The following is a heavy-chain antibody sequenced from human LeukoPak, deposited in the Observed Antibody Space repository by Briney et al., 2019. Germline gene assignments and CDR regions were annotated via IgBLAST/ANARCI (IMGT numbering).Heavy chain of an antibody. J-gene: IGHJ4*02. CDR2: ISYDGSIK. V-gene: IGHV3-30-3*02. CDR1: KFTFNSYA. Sequence: GGSLRLPCAASKFTFNSYAIHWVRQAPGKGLEWVAFISYDGSIKYYADSVKGRFTISRDNSKNTLYLQMNSLRAEDTAVYYCAKKGAGKDIVVVPAATAPFDYWGQGTLVTVSS. CDR3: AKKGAGKDIVVVPAATAPFDY. D-gene: IGHD2-2*01.